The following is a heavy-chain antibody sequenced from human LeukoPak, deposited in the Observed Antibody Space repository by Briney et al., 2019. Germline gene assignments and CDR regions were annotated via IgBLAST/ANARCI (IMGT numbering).Heavy chain of an antibody. D-gene: IGHD3-10*01. CDR1: GFTFSSYS. CDR2: ISSSSYI. J-gene: IGHJ5*02. V-gene: IGHV3-21*01. Sequence: GGSLRLSCAASGFTFSSYSMNWVRQAPGKGLEWVSSISSSSYIYYAGSVKGRFTISRDNAKNSLYLQMNSLRAEDTAVYYCAGCITMVRGVINWFDPWGQGTLVTVSS. CDR3: AGCITMVRGVINWFDP.